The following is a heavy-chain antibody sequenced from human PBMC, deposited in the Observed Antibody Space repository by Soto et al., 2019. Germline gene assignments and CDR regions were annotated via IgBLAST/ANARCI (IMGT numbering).Heavy chain of an antibody. Sequence: PGEALKISCKGSGYSFTSYWIGWVRQMPGKGLEWMGIIYPGDSDTRYSPSFQGQVTISADKSISTAYLQWSSLKASDTAMYYCARSSIAARQNYYGMDVWGQGTTVTVSS. V-gene: IGHV5-51*01. CDR2: IYPGDSDT. J-gene: IGHJ6*02. D-gene: IGHD6-6*01. CDR1: GYSFTSYW. CDR3: ARSSIAARQNYYGMDV.